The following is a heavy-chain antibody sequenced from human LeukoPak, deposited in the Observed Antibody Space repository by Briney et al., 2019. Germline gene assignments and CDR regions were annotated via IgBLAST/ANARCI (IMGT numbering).Heavy chain of an antibody. CDR2: ISYDGSNK. Sequence: GRSLRLSCAASGFTFSSYAMHWVRQAPGKGLEWVAVISYDGSNKYYADSVKGRFTISRDNSKNTLYLPMNSLRAEDTAVYYCAREDYGGNWFDYWGQGTLVTVSS. J-gene: IGHJ4*02. CDR3: AREDYGGNWFDY. D-gene: IGHD4-23*01. CDR1: GFTFSSYA. V-gene: IGHV3-30-3*01.